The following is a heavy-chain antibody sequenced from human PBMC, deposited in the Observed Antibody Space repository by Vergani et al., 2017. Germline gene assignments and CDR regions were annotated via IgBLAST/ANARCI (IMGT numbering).Heavy chain of an antibody. CDR2: IYSGGST. J-gene: IGHJ3*02. V-gene: IGHV3-66*02. Sequence: EVQLVASGGGLVQPGGSLRLSCAASGFTVSSNYMSWVRQAPGKGLEWVSVIYSGGSTYYADSVKGRFTISRDNSKNTLYLQMNSLRAEDTAVYYCARARQDTALTDAFDIWGQGTMVTVSS. CDR3: ARARQDTALTDAFDI. CDR1: GFTVSSNY. D-gene: IGHD5-18*01.